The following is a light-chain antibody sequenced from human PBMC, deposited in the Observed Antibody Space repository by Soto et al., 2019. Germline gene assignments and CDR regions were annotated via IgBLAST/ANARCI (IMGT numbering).Light chain of an antibody. CDR2: EVT. CDR3: SSYAGSSSFGV. CDR1: SSDVGGYNY. V-gene: IGLV2-8*01. J-gene: IGLJ2*01. Sequence: QSALTQPPSASGSPGQSVAISCTGTSSDVGGYNYVSWYQQHPGKAPKLKIYEVTKRPSGVPDRFSGSKSGNTASLTVSGLKTEVGAVYYCSSYAGSSSFGVLGGGTKLTVL.